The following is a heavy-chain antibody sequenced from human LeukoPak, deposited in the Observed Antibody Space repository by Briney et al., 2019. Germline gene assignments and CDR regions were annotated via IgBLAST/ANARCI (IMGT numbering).Heavy chain of an antibody. V-gene: IGHV4-34*01. CDR2: INHSGST. CDR3: ARGPRLDYDFWSGYYRGRYYFDY. Sequence: PSETLSLTCAVYGGSFSGYHWSWIRQPPGKGLEWIGEINHSGSTNYNPSLKSRVTISVDTSKNQFSLKLSSVTAADTAVYYCARGPRLDYDFWSGYYRGRYYFDYWGQGTLVTVSS. D-gene: IGHD3-3*01. CDR1: GGSFSGYH. J-gene: IGHJ4*02.